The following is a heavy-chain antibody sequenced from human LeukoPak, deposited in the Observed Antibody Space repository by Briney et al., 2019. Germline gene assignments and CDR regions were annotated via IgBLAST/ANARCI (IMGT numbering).Heavy chain of an antibody. CDR2: IYWNDDK. D-gene: IGHD6-19*01. CDR3: AHRREGVAVALNWFDP. V-gene: IGHV2-5*01. Sequence: SGPTLVKPTQTLTLTCTFSGFSLSTSGVGVGWIRQPPGKALEWLALIYWNDDKRYSPSLKSRLTITKDTSKNQVVLTMTNMDPVDTATYYCAHRREGVAVALNWFDPWGQGTLVTVSS. CDR1: GFSLSTSGVG. J-gene: IGHJ5*02.